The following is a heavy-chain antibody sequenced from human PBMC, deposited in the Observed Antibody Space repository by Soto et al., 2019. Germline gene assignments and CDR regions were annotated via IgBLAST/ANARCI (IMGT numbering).Heavy chain of an antibody. Sequence: GASVKVSCKASGYTFTSYDINWVRQATGQGLEWMGWINPNNGNTGYAQKFQGRVTMTRDTSINTAYLQWSSLRASDTAMYYCARGGVSTRTFDYWGQGTPVTVSS. J-gene: IGHJ4*02. CDR1: GYTFTSYD. D-gene: IGHD3-3*01. CDR3: ARGGVSTRTFDY. CDR2: INPNNGNT. V-gene: IGHV1-8*01.